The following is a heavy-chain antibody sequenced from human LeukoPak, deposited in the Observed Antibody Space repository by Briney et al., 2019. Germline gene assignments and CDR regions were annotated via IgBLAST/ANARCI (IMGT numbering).Heavy chain of an antibody. Sequence: PSETLSLTCAVYGGSFSGYYWSWIRQPPGNGLEWIGEINHSGSTNYNPSLKSRVTISVDTSKNQFSLKLSSVTAADTAVYYCARGGNYYDSSGYLGSATGPFDPWGQGTLVTVSS. CDR1: GGSFSGYY. CDR3: ARGGNYYDSSGYLGSATGPFDP. D-gene: IGHD3-22*01. V-gene: IGHV4-34*01. J-gene: IGHJ5*02. CDR2: INHSGST.